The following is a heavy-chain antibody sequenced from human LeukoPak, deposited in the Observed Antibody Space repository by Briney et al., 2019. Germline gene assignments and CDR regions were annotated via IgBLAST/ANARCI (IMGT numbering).Heavy chain of an antibody. D-gene: IGHD1-26*01. J-gene: IGHJ3*02. CDR2: LAYDGINK. CDR1: GFPFSSYG. V-gene: IGHV3-30*03. Sequence: PGGSLRLPCAASGFPFSSYGMHWARQAPGKGLEWVARLAYDGINKYYAESLKGRFTIPRDSSKNTVDLQMNSLRAEDRAIYYCARGRGRRGAYVFDIWGQGTRVTVSS. CDR3: ARGRGRRGAYVFDI.